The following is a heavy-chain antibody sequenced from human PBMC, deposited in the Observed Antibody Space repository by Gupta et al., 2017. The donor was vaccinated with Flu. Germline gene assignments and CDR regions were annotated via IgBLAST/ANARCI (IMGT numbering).Heavy chain of an antibody. J-gene: IGHJ4*02. CDR1: GFTFSSYG. CDR3: ARDERDSSGYYYLDY. V-gene: IGHV3-33*01. CDR2: IWYDGSNK. D-gene: IGHD3-22*01. Sequence: QVQLVESGGGVVQPGRSLRLSCAASGFTFSSYGMHWVRQAPGKGLEWVAVIWYDGSNKYYADSVKGRFTISRDNSKNTLYLQMNSLRAEDTAVYYCARDERDSSGYYYLDYWGQGTLVTVSS.